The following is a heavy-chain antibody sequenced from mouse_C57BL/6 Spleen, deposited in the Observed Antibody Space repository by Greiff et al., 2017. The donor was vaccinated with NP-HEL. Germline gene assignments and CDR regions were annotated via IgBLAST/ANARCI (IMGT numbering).Heavy chain of an antibody. CDR2: IDPSDSET. Sequence: VQLQQPGAELVRPGSSVKLSCKASGYTFTSYWMHWVKQRPIQGLEWIGNIDPSDSETHYNQKFKDKATLTVDKSSSTAYMQLSSLTSEDSAVYCCVATAQSRYFDYWGQGTTLTVSS. CDR1: GYTFTSYW. J-gene: IGHJ2*01. V-gene: IGHV1-52*01. D-gene: IGHD3-2*02. CDR3: VATAQSRYFDY.